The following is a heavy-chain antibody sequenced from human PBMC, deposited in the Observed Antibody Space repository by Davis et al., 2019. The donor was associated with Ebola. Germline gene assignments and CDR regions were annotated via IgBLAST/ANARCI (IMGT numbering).Heavy chain of an antibody. CDR1: GGSISSSTYY. V-gene: IGHV3-74*01. CDR3: GRDPSHYGLDV. J-gene: IGHJ6*02. Sequence: PGGSLRLSCAVSGGSISSSTYYWGWVRLAPGKGLEWISRVNVEGTTTEYADSVKGRFTISRDNSRNTLYLQMNSLRAEDTAVYYCGRDPSHYGLDVWGQGTTVTVSS. CDR2: VNVEGTTT.